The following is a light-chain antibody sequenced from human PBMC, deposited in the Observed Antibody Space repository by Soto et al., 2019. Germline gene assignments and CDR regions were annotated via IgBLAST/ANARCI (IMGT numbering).Light chain of an antibody. V-gene: IGKV1-12*01. CDR1: QGISSW. CDR2: AAS. CDR3: QQNYKTPPVT. Sequence: DIQMTQSPSSVSASVGDRVTITFLASQGISSWLAWYQQKPGKAPKLLIYAASSLQSGVPSRFSGSGSGTNFTLTISSLRPEDFTTYYCQQNYKTPPVTFGQGTRLEIK. J-gene: IGKJ5*01.